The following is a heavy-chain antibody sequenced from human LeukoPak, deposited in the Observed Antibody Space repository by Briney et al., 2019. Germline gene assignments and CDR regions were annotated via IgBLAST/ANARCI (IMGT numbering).Heavy chain of an antibody. CDR2: ISYSGNT. V-gene: IGHV4-61*05. Sequence: SETLSLTCTVSGGSTSSSRYYWGWIRQPPGKGLEWIGYISYSGNTNYNPSLKSRVTISVDTSKNQFSLKMTSVTAADTAMYYCARAGGDISSSQDLDYWGQGTLVTVSS. CDR1: GGSTSSSRYY. D-gene: IGHD6-6*01. CDR3: ARAGGDISSSQDLDY. J-gene: IGHJ4*02.